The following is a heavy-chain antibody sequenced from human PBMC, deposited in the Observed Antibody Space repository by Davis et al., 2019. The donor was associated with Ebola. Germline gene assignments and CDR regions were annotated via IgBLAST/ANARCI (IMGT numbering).Heavy chain of an antibody. J-gene: IGHJ6*02. CDR3: ARVGDIVVVVGWSYGMDV. D-gene: IGHD2-15*01. Sequence: GESLKISCAASGFTFSSYWMSWVRQAPGKGLEWVANIKQDGSEKYYVDSVKGRFTISRDNAKNSLYLQMNSLRAEDTAVYYCARVGDIVVVVGWSYGMDVWGQGTTVTVSS. V-gene: IGHV3-7*01. CDR2: IKQDGSEK. CDR1: GFTFSSYW.